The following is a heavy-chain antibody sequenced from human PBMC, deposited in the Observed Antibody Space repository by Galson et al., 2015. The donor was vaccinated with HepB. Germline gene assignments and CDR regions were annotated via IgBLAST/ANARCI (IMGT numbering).Heavy chain of an antibody. CDR3: ARWLATIFGRGYAFDI. CDR2: IYSGGST. CDR1: GFTVSSNY. Sequence: SLRLSCAASGFTVSSNYMSWVRQAPGKGLEWVSVIYSGGSTYYADSVKGRFTISRDNSKNTLYLQMNSLRAEDTAVYYCARWLATIFGRGYAFDIWGQGTMVTVSS. J-gene: IGHJ3*02. V-gene: IGHV3-66*02. D-gene: IGHD3-3*01.